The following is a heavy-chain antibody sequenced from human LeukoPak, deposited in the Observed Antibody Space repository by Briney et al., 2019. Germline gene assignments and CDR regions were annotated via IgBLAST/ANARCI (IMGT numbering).Heavy chain of an antibody. CDR1: GYSFSSYW. J-gene: IGHJ4*02. Sequence: GESLKISCKGSGYSFSSYWIAWVRQMSGQGLERMGIIYPGDSDTKYSPSFQGQVSMSADKSISTAYLQWSSLKASDTAMYYCARGRVGYCSGGDCYSGLEYWGQGTLVTVSS. CDR2: IYPGDSDT. CDR3: ARGRVGYCSGGDCYSGLEY. V-gene: IGHV5-51*01. D-gene: IGHD2-15*01.